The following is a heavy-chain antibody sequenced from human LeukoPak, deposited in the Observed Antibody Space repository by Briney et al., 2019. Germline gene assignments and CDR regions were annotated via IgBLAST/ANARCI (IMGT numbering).Heavy chain of an antibody. CDR3: ARIAEYYDSSGSLDY. V-gene: IGHV1-2*02. CDR2: INPNSGGT. Sequence: ASVKVSCKASGCTFTGYYMHWVRQAPGQGLEWMGWINPNSGGTNYAQKFQGRVTMTRDTSIRTAYMELSRLRSDDTAVYYCARIAEYYDSSGSLDYWGQGTLVTVSS. D-gene: IGHD3-22*01. CDR1: GCTFTGYY. J-gene: IGHJ4*02.